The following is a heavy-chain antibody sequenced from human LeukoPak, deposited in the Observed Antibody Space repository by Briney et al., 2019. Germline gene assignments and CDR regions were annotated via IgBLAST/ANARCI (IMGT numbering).Heavy chain of an antibody. Sequence: ASVKVSCKASGGTFSSYAISWVRQAPGQGLEWMGRIIPILGIANYAQKFQGRVTMTRDTSISTAYMELSRLRSDDTAVYYCARKLGIAVAGDFDYWGQGTLVTVSS. D-gene: IGHD6-19*01. J-gene: IGHJ4*02. CDR1: GGTFSSYA. CDR2: IIPILGIA. V-gene: IGHV1-69*04. CDR3: ARKLGIAVAGDFDY.